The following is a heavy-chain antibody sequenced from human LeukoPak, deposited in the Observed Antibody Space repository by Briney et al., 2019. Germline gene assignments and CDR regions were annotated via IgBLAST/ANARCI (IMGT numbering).Heavy chain of an antibody. CDR1: GGSFSGYY. CDR3: ARGPKRGPRVY. Sequence: PSETLSLTCAVYGGSFSGYYWSWVRQSPGKGLEWIGEINNSGTTNYHPSFKSRLTVPIDTSRNQFSLKLRSVTAADTAVYYCARGPKRGPRVYWGQGTLVTVSS. V-gene: IGHV4-34*01. J-gene: IGHJ4*02. CDR2: INNSGTT. D-gene: IGHD6-6*01.